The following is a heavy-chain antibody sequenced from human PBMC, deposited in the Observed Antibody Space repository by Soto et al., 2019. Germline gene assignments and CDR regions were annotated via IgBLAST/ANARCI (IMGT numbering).Heavy chain of an antibody. CDR3: ARWGSGDIWFVELAAYYYYGMDV. CDR1: GGTFSSYA. V-gene: IGHV1-69*01. Sequence: QVQLVQSGAEVKKPGSSVKVSCKASGGTFSSYAISWVRQAPGQGLEWMGGIIPIFGTANYAQKFQGRVTICADESTSTAYMELSILRSADTAVYYCARWGSGDIWFVELAAYYYYGMDVWGQGTTVTVSS. D-gene: IGHD3-10*01. CDR2: IIPIFGTA. J-gene: IGHJ6*02.